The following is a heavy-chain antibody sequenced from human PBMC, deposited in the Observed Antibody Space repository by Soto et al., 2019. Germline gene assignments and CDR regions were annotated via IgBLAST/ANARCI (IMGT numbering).Heavy chain of an antibody. CDR3: VKVVLLFLVWLVFYGLEV. V-gene: IGHV3-30*18. CDR2: ISYDGSNK. Sequence: PGGSLRLSCAASGFTFSSYGMHWVRQAPGKGLEWVAVISYDGSNKYYADSVKGRFTISRDDSKNTLYLQMNSLRAEDTAVYYCVKVVLLFLVWLVFYGLEVGAQGTRVTFSS. J-gene: IGHJ6*02. D-gene: IGHD3-3*01. CDR1: GFTFSSYG.